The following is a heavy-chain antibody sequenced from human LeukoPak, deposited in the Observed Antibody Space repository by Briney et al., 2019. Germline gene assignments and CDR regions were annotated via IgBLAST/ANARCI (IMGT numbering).Heavy chain of an antibody. CDR2: IYYSGST. J-gene: IGHJ3*02. CDR1: GGSISSGGYY. CDR3: ARGWRGHDAFDI. Sequence: SETLSLICTVSGGSISSGGYYWSWIRQHPGKGLEWIGYIYYSGSTYYNPSLKSRVTISVDTSKNQFSLKLSSVTAADTAVYYCARGWRGHDAFDIWGQGTMVTVSS. D-gene: IGHD1-1*01. V-gene: IGHV4-31*03.